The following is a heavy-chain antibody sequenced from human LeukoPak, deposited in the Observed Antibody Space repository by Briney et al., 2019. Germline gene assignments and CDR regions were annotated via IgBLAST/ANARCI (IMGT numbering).Heavy chain of an antibody. CDR3: ARTPWYCSSTSCYVNWFDP. D-gene: IGHD2-2*01. J-gene: IGHJ5*02. CDR1: GYTFTNYP. CDR2: INPNSGGT. Sequence: ASVKVSCKASGYTFTNYPMHWVRQAPGQGLEWMGWINPNSGGTNYAQKFQGRVTMTRDTSISTAYMELSRLGSDDTAVYYCARTPWYCSSTSCYVNWFDPWGQGTLVTVSS. V-gene: IGHV1-2*02.